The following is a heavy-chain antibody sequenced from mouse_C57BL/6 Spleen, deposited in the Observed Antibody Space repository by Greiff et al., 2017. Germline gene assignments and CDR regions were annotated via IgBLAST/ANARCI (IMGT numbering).Heavy chain of an antibody. J-gene: IGHJ3*01. V-gene: IGHV1-66*01. CDR2: IYPGSGNT. CDR1: GYSFTSYY. D-gene: IGHD4-1*01. CDR3: ARVGLTGGAAWFAY. Sequence: VQGVESGPELVKPGASVKISCKASGYSFTSYYIHWVKQRPGQGLEWIGWIYPGSGNTKYNEKFKGKATLTADTSSSTAYMQLSSLTSEDSAVYYCARVGLTGGAAWFAYWGQGTLVTVSA.